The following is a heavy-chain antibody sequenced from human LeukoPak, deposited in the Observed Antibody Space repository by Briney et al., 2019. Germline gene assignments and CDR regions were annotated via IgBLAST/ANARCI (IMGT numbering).Heavy chain of an antibody. CDR2: ISSSGSTI. J-gene: IGHJ6*04. CDR3: AELGITMIGGV. Sequence: GGSLRLSCAASGFTFSSYEMNWVRQAPGKGLEWVSYISSSGSTIYYADSVKGRFATSRDNAKNSLYLQMNSLRAEDTAVYYCAELGITMIGGVWGKGTTVTISS. CDR1: GFTFSSYE. V-gene: IGHV3-48*03. D-gene: IGHD3-10*02.